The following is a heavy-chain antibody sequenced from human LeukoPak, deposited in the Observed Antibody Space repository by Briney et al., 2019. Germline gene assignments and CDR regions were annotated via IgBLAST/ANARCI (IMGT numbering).Heavy chain of an antibody. CDR1: GGSISSYY. J-gene: IGHJ4*02. D-gene: IGHD6-13*01. CDR3: ARHSSWYQYYFDY. CDR2: IYYSGST. V-gene: IGHV4-59*08. Sequence: PSETLSLTCTVSGGSISSYYWSWIRQPPGKGLEWIGYIYYSGSTNYNPSLKSRVTISVDTSKNQFPLKLSSVTAADTAVYYCARHSSWYQYYFDYWGQGTLVTVSS.